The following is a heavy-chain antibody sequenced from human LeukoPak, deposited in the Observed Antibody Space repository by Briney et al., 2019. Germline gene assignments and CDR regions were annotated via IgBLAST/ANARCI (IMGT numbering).Heavy chain of an antibody. J-gene: IGHJ4*02. Sequence: PGGSLRLSCAASGFTFSSYSMNWVRQAPGKGLEWVSYISSSSRTIYYADSVKGRFTISRDNAKNSLYLQMNSLRAEDTAVYYCAREIYDSSGYYDYWGQGTLVTVSS. V-gene: IGHV3-48*01. CDR3: AREIYDSSGYYDY. D-gene: IGHD3-22*01. CDR2: ISSSSRTI. CDR1: GFTFSSYS.